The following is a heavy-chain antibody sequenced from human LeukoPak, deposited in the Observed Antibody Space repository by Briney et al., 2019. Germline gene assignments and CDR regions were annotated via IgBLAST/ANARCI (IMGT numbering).Heavy chain of an antibody. CDR2: IRYDGSNK. Sequence: PGGSLRLSCAASGFTFSSYGMHWVRQAPGKGLEWVAFIRYDGSNKYYADSVKGRFTISRDNSKNTLYLQMNSLRAEDTAVYYCAKDRGDSYGYYYYYYMDVWGKGTTVTVSS. J-gene: IGHJ6*03. V-gene: IGHV3-30*02. D-gene: IGHD5-18*01. CDR3: AKDRGDSYGYYYYYYMDV. CDR1: GFTFSSYG.